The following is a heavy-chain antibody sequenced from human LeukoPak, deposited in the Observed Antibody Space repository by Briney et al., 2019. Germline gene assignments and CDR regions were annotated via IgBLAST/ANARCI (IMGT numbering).Heavy chain of an antibody. Sequence: PGGSLRLSCVASGFTFSSYSMNWVRQAPGKGLEWVSSISSSSSYIYYADSVKGRFTISRDNAKNSLYLQMNSLRAEDTAVYYCASSSYNWNYGYYYYYYMDVWGKGTTVTVSS. J-gene: IGHJ6*03. D-gene: IGHD1-7*01. CDR3: ASSSYNWNYGYYYYYYMDV. CDR2: ISSSSSYI. CDR1: GFTFSSYS. V-gene: IGHV3-21*01.